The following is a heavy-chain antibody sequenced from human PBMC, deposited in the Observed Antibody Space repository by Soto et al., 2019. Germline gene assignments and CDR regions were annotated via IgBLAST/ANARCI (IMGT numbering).Heavy chain of an antibody. CDR2: INHSGST. D-gene: IGHD6-6*01. V-gene: IGHV4-34*01. J-gene: IGHJ6*02. CDR3: ARAAREFDYYYGMDV. Sequence: TVSLPCAVYGSSFSGYYWRWIRQPPGKGLEWIGEINHSGSTNYNPSLKSRVTISVDTSKNQFSLKLSSVTAADTAVYYCARAAREFDYYYGMDVWGQGTTVTVSS. CDR1: GSSFSGYY.